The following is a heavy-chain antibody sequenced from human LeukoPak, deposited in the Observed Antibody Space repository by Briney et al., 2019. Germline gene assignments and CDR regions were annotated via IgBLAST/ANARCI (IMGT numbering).Heavy chain of an antibody. CDR3: ASYLLRFLEPGDY. J-gene: IGHJ4*02. V-gene: IGHV4-39*01. Sequence: PSETLSLTCTVSGGSISGSYWGWIRQPPGKGLEWIGSIYYSGSTYYNPSLKSRVTISVDTSKNQFSLKLSSVTAADTAVYYCASYLLRFLEPGDYWGQGTLVTVSS. CDR1: GGSISGSY. CDR2: IYYSGST. D-gene: IGHD3-3*01.